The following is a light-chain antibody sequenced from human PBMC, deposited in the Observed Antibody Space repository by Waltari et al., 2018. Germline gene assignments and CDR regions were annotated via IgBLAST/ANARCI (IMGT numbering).Light chain of an antibody. CDR3: CSYTTTSALL. Sequence: QSAPAQPPSVTGAPGPSVPISCPGTNNDVGSYNYVSWYQQHPGKVPKLMIYGVSLRPSGVSDRFSGSKSGNTASLTISGLQAEDEADYYCCSYTTTSALLFGGGTRLTVL. CDR1: NNDVGSYNY. CDR2: GVS. J-gene: IGLJ2*01. V-gene: IGLV2-14*03.